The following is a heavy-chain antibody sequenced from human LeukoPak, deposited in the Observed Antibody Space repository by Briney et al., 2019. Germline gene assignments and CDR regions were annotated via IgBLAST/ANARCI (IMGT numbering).Heavy chain of an antibody. D-gene: IGHD1-26*01. V-gene: IGHV3-23*01. Sequence: GGSLRLSCAASGFIFSTYAMSWVRQAPGKGLEWVSAITGSGDSTYYADSVKGRFTISRDNSKNTLSLQMNSLRAEDTAVYYCAKENPVGGTNYFAYWGQGTLVTVPS. J-gene: IGHJ4*02. CDR2: ITGSGDST. CDR3: AKENPVGGTNYFAY. CDR1: GFIFSTYA.